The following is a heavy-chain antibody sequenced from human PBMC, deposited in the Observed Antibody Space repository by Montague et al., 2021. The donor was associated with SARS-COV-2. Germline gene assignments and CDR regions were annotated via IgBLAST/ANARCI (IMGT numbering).Heavy chain of an antibody. CDR3: CLYGDPTETTFYDYGMDV. CDR2: ISNDESKK. Sequence: SLRLSCAASGFNFRTYAMHWVRQAPGKGLEWVAVISNDESKKYYSDSVKGRFTISRDNSKNTLFLQMNSLRPEDTAMYFCCLYGDPTETTFYDYGMDVWGQGTPVTVSS. CDR1: GFNFRTYA. D-gene: IGHD4-17*01. V-gene: IGHV3-30-3*01. J-gene: IGHJ6*02.